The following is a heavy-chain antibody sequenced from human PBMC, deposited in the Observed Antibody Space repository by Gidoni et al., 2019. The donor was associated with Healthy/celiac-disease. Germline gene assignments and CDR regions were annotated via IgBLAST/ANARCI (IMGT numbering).Heavy chain of an antibody. CDR2: IYYSGST. V-gene: IGHV4-39*01. J-gene: IGHJ5*02. CDR3: AAQYGSGSYYNSYWFDP. CDR1: GGSICSRSYY. Sequence: QLQLQESGPGLVKPSETLSLTCTVSGGSICSRSYYWGWIRQPPGKGLEWIGSIYYSGSTYYNPSLKSRVTISVDTSKNQSSLKLSSVTAADTAVYYCAAQYGSGSYYNSYWFDPWGQGTLVTVSS. D-gene: IGHD3-10*01.